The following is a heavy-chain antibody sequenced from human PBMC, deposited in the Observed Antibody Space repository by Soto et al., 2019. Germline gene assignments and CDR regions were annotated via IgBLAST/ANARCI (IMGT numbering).Heavy chain of an antibody. Sequence: GGSLRLSCAASGFTFSNAWMNWVRQAPGKGLEWVGRIKSKTDGGTTDYAAPVKGRFTISRDDSKNTLYLQMNSLKTEDTAVYYCTTDVTIFGVVITRMDVWGQGTTVTVSS. CDR1: GFTFSNAW. J-gene: IGHJ6*02. V-gene: IGHV3-15*07. D-gene: IGHD3-3*01. CDR3: TTDVTIFGVVITRMDV. CDR2: IKSKTDGGTT.